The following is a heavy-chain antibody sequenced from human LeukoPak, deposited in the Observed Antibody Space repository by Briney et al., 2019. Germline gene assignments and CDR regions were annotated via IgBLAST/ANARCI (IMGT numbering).Heavy chain of an antibody. J-gene: IGHJ5*02. V-gene: IGHV1-46*01. CDR1: GYTFTSYY. CDR3: ARDLGVVSPNNWFDP. CDR2: INPSGGST. Sequence: ASVKVSCKASGYTFTSYYMHWVRQAPGQGLEWMGIINPSGGSTSSAQKFQGRVTMTRDTSISTAYMELSRLRSDDTAVYYCARDLGVVSPNNWFDPWGQGTLATVSS. D-gene: IGHD3-3*01.